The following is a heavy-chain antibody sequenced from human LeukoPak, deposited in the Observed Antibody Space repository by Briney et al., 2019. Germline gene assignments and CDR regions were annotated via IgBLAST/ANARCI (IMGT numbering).Heavy chain of an antibody. CDR1: GYSISSGYY. V-gene: IGHV4-38-2*02. CDR2: IYHSGRT. D-gene: IGHD3-10*01. CDR3: ARDDYGSGSYY. J-gene: IGHJ4*02. Sequence: SETLSLTCTVSGYSISSGYYWGWIRQPPGKGLEWIGIIYHSGRTDYNPSLKSRVTISEDTSKNQFSLKLSSVTAADTAVYYCARDDYGSGSYYWGQGTLVTVSS.